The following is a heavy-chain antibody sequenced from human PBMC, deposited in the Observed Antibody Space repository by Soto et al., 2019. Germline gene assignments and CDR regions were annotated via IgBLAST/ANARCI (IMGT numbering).Heavy chain of an antibody. CDR2: ISGSGGST. CDR3: AKDLYYYDSSGYYYGAFDI. Sequence: GGSLRLSCATSGFTFTNYAMIWVRQAPGKGLEWVSGISGSGGSTYYADSVKGRFTISRDNSKNTLYLQMNSLRAEDTAVYYCAKDLYYYDSSGYYYGAFDIWGQGTMVTVSS. CDR1: GFTFTNYA. V-gene: IGHV3-23*01. J-gene: IGHJ3*02. D-gene: IGHD3-22*01.